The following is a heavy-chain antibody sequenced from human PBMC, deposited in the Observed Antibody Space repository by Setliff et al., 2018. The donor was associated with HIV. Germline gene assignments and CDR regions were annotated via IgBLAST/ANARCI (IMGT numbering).Heavy chain of an antibody. J-gene: IGHJ4*02. V-gene: IGHV4-39*01. CDR3: ARLGDSGYDFRGYFDY. D-gene: IGHD5-12*01. Sequence: SETLSLTCTVSGGSISSSSYYWGWNRQPPGKGLEWLANVYDSGGTYYNPSLNSRVTISVDTSRNQFSLKLTSVTAADTALYFCARLGDSGYDFRGYFDYWGQGELVTVSS. CDR2: VYDSGGT. CDR1: GGSISSSSYY.